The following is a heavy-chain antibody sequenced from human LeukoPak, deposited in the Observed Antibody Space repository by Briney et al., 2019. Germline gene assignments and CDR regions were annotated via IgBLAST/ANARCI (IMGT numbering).Heavy chain of an antibody. CDR1: GLTFSNYA. CDR3: AKRSGITASSGYFDY. D-gene: IGHD3-10*01. CDR2: ISSSGGST. J-gene: IGHJ4*02. Sequence: GGSLRLSCAASGLTFSNYAMSWVRQAPGKGLEWVSGISSSGGSTYYADSVKGRFTVSRDNSKSTLSLQMNSLRAEDTAVFYCAKRSGITASSGYFDYWGQGTLVTVSS. V-gene: IGHV3-23*01.